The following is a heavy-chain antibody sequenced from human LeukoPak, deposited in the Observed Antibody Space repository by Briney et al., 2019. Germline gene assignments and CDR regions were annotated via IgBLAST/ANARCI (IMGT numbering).Heavy chain of an antibody. V-gene: IGHV3-9*01. D-gene: IGHD3-10*01. J-gene: IGHJ4*02. CDR1: GFTFDDYA. Sequence: GGSLRLSCAASGFTFDDYAMHWVRQAPGKGLEWVSGISWNSGSIGYADSVKGRFTISRDNAKNSLYLQMSSLRAEDTAVYYCARVSVLLWFGGYDYWGQGTLVTVSS. CDR3: ARVSVLLWFGGYDY. CDR2: ISWNSGSI.